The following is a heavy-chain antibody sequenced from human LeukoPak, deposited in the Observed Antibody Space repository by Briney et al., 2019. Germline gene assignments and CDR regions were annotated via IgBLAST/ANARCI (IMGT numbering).Heavy chain of an antibody. J-gene: IGHJ4*02. CDR3: ASLYCSGGSCYSGWYYFDY. V-gene: IGHV1-69*13. D-gene: IGHD2-15*01. Sequence: GASVKVSCKASGDTFSSYAISWVRQAPGQGLEWMGGIIPIFGTANYAQKFQGRVTTTADESTSTAYMELSSLRSEDTAVYYCASLYCSGGSCYSGWYYFDYWGQGTLVTVSS. CDR2: IIPIFGTA. CDR1: GDTFSSYA.